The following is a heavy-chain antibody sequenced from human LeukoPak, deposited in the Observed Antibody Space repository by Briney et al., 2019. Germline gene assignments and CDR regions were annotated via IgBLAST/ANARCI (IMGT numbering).Heavy chain of an antibody. CDR3: ARALIDILTGSAALDY. D-gene: IGHD3-9*01. Sequence: ASVKVSCKASGYTFTGYYMHWVRQAPGQGLEWMGWINPNSGGTNYAQKFQGRVTMTRDTSISTAYMELSRLRSDDTAVYYCARALIDILTGSAALDYWGQGTLVTVSS. CDR2: INPNSGGT. J-gene: IGHJ4*02. CDR1: GYTFTGYY. V-gene: IGHV1-2*02.